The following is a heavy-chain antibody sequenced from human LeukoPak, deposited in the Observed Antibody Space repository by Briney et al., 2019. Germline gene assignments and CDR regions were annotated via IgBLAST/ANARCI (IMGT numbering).Heavy chain of an antibody. CDR2: IYYSGST. Sequence: SETLSLTCTVSGGSISSSSYYWGWIRQPPGKGLEWIGSIYYSGSTYYNPSLKSRVTISVYTSKNQFSLKLSSVTAADTAVYYCARYCRGPRTKCAFDIWGQGTMVTVSS. V-gene: IGHV4-39*01. CDR1: GGSISSSSYY. D-gene: IGHD2-15*01. CDR3: ARYCRGPRTKCAFDI. J-gene: IGHJ3*02.